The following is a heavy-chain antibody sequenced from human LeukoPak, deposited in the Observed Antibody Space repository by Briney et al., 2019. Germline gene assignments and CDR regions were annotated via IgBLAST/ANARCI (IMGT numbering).Heavy chain of an antibody. V-gene: IGHV3-7*01. D-gene: IGHD1-7*01. CDR1: GFTFTNYW. CDR2: IRQGGSET. CDR3: ASRAGKPGNTPWCFDY. Sequence: GGSLRLSCAASGFTFTNYWMTWVRQAPGKGPEWVANIRQGGSETNYVDAVRVRFTIARDNTKNSLYLQMTTLRGEDTAVYYCASRAGKPGNTPWCFDYWGQGALVTVSS. J-gene: IGHJ4*02.